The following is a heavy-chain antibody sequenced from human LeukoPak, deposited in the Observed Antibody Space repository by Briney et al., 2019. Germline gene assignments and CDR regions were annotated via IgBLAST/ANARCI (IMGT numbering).Heavy chain of an antibody. D-gene: IGHD4-17*01. CDR3: ARLTVTTGAFDV. Sequence: PSETLSLTCAVSGGSISNSNWWNWVRQPPGRGLEWIGYIYHNENTYYNPSLKSRVIISLDTSKIQFSLNLSSVTAADTAVYYCARLTVTTGAFDVWSQGTMVTVSS. V-gene: IGHV4-4*02. CDR2: IYHNENT. CDR1: GGSISNSNW. J-gene: IGHJ3*01.